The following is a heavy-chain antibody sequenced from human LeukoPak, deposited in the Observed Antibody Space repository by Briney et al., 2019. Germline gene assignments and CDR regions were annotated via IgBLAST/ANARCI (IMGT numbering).Heavy chain of an antibody. CDR1: GFTFSSYA. D-gene: IGHD5-12*01. V-gene: IGHV3-23*01. CDR3: VKVIVTTSEKGGAFHV. CDR2: LSGNGGST. J-gene: IGHJ3*01. Sequence: GGSLRLSCAASGFTFSSYAIPWVRQPPGKGLEGVSTLSGNGGSTYYADSVKGRFTISRDNSRNTLYLQMNSLRVEDTAVYYCVKVIVTTSEKGGAFHVWGQGTMVTVSS.